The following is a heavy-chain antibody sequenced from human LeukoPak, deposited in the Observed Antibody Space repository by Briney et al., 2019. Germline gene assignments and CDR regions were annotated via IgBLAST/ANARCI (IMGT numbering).Heavy chain of an antibody. D-gene: IGHD4-11*01. Sequence: TSVKVSCKASGYTFTGYFIHWVRQAPGQGREWMGWINPNSGGTEYAQKFQGRVTMTRDTSISTAYMELSRLRSDDTAVYYCARGPMTTVNFYYYYYYMDVWGKGTTVTVSS. J-gene: IGHJ6*03. V-gene: IGHV1-2*02. CDR2: INPNSGGT. CDR3: ARGPMTTVNFYYYYYYMDV. CDR1: GYTFTGYF.